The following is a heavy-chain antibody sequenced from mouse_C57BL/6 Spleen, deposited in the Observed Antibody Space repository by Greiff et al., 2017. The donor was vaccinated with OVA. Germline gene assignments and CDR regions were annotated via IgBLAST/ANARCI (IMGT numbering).Heavy chain of an antibody. J-gene: IGHJ4*01. V-gene: IGHV1-62-2*01. D-gene: IGHD1-1*01. CDR1: GYTFTEYT. CDR2: FYPGSGSI. Sequence: QVQLKQSGAELVKPGASVKLSCKASGYTFTEYTIHWVKQRSGQGLEWIGWFYPGSGSIKYNEKFKDKATLTADKSSSTVYMELSRLTSEDSAVYFWARQDYYYGSSYCAMDYWGQGTSVTVSS. CDR3: ARQDYYYGSSYCAMDY.